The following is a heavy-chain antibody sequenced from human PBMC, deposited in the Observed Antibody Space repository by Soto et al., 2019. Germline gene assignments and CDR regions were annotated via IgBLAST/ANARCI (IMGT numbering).Heavy chain of an antibody. CDR3: ARGDPPISFYSGLDL. CDR2: INAGNGNT. J-gene: IGHJ6*02. V-gene: IGHV1-3*01. CDR1: GYTFTSYA. Sequence: GASVKVSCKTSGYTFTSYAVHWVRQAPGQRLECVGWINAGNGNTKYSQKFQERVTITRDTSANTTYMELSSLRFEDTAVYYCARGDPPISFYSGLDLWGQGTTVTVSS.